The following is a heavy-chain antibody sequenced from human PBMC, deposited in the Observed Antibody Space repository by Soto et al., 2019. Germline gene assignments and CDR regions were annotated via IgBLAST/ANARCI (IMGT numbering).Heavy chain of an antibody. CDR1: GFTVSSNY. CDR3: ARGRPLYYYGSGSYYGPFDY. D-gene: IGHD3-10*01. V-gene: IGHV3-53*04. Sequence: EVQLVESGGGLVQPGGSLRLSCAASGFTVSSNYMSWVRQAPGKGLEWVSVIYSGGSTYYADSVKGRFTISRHNSKNTXYXTMNSLRAEDTAVYYCARGRPLYYYGSGSYYGPFDYWGQGTLVTVSS. CDR2: IYSGGST. J-gene: IGHJ4*02.